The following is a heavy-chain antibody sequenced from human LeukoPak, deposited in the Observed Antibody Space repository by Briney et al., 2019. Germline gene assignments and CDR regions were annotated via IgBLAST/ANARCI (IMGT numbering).Heavy chain of an antibody. CDR1: GFTFSSYS. CDR2: ISSSSSYI. V-gene: IGHV3-21*01. CDR3: ARVRVYSTSLYYYYVMDV. Sequence: GGSLRLSCAASGFTFSSYSMNWVRQAPGKGLEWVSSISSSSSYIYYADSVKGRFTISRDNAKNSLYLQMNSLRAEDTAVYYCARVRVYSTSLYYYYVMDVWGQGTTVTVSS. D-gene: IGHD6-13*01. J-gene: IGHJ6*02.